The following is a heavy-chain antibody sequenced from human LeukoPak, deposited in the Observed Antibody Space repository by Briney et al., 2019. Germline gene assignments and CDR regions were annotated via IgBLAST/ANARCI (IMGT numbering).Heavy chain of an antibody. CDR2: IYHSGST. J-gene: IGHJ3*02. CDR1: GGSISSGSYY. Sequence: PSQTLSLTCTVSGGSISSGSYYWSWIRQPPGKGLEWIGYIYHSGSTYYNPSLKSRVTISVDRSKNQFSLKLSSVTAADTAVYYCAREIQLWGNDAFDIWGQGTMVTVSS. CDR3: AREIQLWGNDAFDI. V-gene: IGHV4-30-2*01. D-gene: IGHD5-18*01.